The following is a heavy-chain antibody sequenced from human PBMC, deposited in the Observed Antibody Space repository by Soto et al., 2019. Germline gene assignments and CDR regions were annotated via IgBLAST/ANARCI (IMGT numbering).Heavy chain of an antibody. V-gene: IGHV3-23*01. CDR2: IIGSGGST. CDR3: VLWPPYYFDY. J-gene: IGHJ4*02. Sequence: PGGSLRLSCAASGFTFSSYAMSWVRQAPGKGLEWVSGIIGSGGSTYYADSVKGRFTISRDNSKNTLYLQMNSLRAEDTAVYYCVLWPPYYFDYWGQGTLVTVSS. D-gene: IGHD3-10*01. CDR1: GFTFSSYA.